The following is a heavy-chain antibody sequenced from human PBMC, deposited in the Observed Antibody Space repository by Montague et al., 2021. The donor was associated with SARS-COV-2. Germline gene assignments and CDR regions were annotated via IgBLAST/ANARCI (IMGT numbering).Heavy chain of an antibody. CDR3: ARPLVRGVPKAFDI. J-gene: IGHJ3*02. CDR1: GGSITRNYY. V-gene: IGHV4-39*01. Sequence: SKTLSLTCTVSGGSITRNYYWGWIRQPPGKGLEWVGNIYYSGTTLINPSLESRVTISVDASKNQFSLNLTSVTAADTAVYYCARPLVRGVPKAFDIWGQGALVIVSS. CDR2: IYYSGTT. D-gene: IGHD3-10*01.